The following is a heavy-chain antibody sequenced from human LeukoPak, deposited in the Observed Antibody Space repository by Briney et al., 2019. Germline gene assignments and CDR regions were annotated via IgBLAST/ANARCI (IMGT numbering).Heavy chain of an antibody. CDR2: IYYSGST. V-gene: IGHV4-39*02. CDR1: GGSISSSSYY. J-gene: IGHJ4*02. CDR3: ARDPGYSSSWWYFDY. Sequence: SETLSLTCTVSGGSISSSSYYWGWIRQPPGKGLEWIGSIYYSGSTYYNPSLKSRVTISVDTSKNQFSLKLSSVTAADTAVYYCARDPGYSSSWWYFDYWGQGTLVTVSS. D-gene: IGHD6-13*01.